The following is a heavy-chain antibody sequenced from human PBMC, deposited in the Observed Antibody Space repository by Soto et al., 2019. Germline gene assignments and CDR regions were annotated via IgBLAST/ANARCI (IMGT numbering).Heavy chain of an antibody. J-gene: IGHJ4*02. CDR1: GHIFTKYA. Sequence: QVQLVQSGAEVKKPGASVKLSCKTSGHIFTKYAIHWVRQAPGQRLEWMGWMSAGNGDTRYSRKFQGRLTITRDTSANTAYMELNSLTSEDTAVYYCARDWWLRTGDFDYWGQGTLVTVSS. V-gene: IGHV1-3*01. CDR3: ARDWWLRTGDFDY. CDR2: MSAGNGDT. D-gene: IGHD5-12*01.